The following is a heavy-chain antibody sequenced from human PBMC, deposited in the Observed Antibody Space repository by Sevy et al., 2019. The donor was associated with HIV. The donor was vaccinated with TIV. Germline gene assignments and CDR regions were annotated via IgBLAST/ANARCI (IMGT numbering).Heavy chain of an antibody. CDR2: ISYDGSNK. CDR1: GFTFSSYG. Sequence: GGSLRLSCAASGFTFSSYGMHWVRQAPGKGLEWVAVISYDGSNKYYADSVKGRFTISRDNSKNTLYLQMNSLRAEDTAVYHCAKDYYYGSGSYYNAGYFDYWGQGTLVTVSS. D-gene: IGHD3-10*01. V-gene: IGHV3-30*18. CDR3: AKDYYYGSGSYYNAGYFDY. J-gene: IGHJ4*02.